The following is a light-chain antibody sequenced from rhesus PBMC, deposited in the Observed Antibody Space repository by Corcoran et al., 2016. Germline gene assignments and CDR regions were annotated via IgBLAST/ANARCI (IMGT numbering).Light chain of an antibody. CDR1: QSVSSS. V-gene: IGKV3-53*01. CDR2: GAS. CDR3: QTYSSSPYS. J-gene: IGKJ2*01. Sequence: QVILTQSPATLSLSPGERATLSCRASQSVSSSLAWYQQKPGQAPRLLIYGASRRAPGLPARFSGSGSGTEFTLTISSLEPEDFAVYYCQTYSSSPYSFGQGTKVEIK.